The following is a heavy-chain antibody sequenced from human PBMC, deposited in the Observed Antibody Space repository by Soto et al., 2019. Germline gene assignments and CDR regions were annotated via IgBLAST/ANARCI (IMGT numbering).Heavy chain of an antibody. CDR1: GYTFTGYY. V-gene: IGHV1-2*02. CDR2: INPNSGGT. Sequence: QVQLVQSGAEVKKPGASVNVSCKASGYTFTGYYMHWVRQAPGQGLEWMGWINPNSGGTNYAQKFQGRVTMTRDTFIITAYMELSRLRSDDTAVYYCARDRSSSWYWFDPWGQGTLVTVSS. CDR3: ARDRSSSWYWFDP. J-gene: IGHJ5*02. D-gene: IGHD6-13*01.